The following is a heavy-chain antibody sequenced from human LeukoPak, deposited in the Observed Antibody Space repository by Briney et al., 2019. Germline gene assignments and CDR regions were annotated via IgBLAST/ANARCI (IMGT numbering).Heavy chain of an antibody. CDR1: GGSFSGYY. D-gene: IGHD3-9*01. Sequence: SETLSLTCAVYGGSFSGYYWSWIRQPPGKGLGWIGSIYYSGSTYYNPSLKSRVTISVDTSKNQFSLKLSSVTAADTAVYYCARHAQTYYDILTGYYLWTPFDYWGQGTLVTVSS. CDR3: ARHAQTYYDILTGYYLWTPFDY. V-gene: IGHV4-34*01. CDR2: IYYSGST. J-gene: IGHJ4*02.